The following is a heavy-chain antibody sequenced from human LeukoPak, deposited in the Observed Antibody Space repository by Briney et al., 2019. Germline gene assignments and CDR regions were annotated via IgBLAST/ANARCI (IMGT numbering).Heavy chain of an antibody. J-gene: IGHJ4*02. CDR3: ARDAPHYYDSSGYHDY. D-gene: IGHD3-22*01. CDR1: GFTFSSYE. CDR2: ISSSGSTI. Sequence: GGSLRLSCAASGFTFSSYEMNWVRQAPGKGLEWVSYISSSGSTIYYADSVKGRFTISRDNAKNSLYLQMNSLRAEDTAVYYCARDAPHYYDSSGYHDYWGQGTLVTVSS. V-gene: IGHV3-48*03.